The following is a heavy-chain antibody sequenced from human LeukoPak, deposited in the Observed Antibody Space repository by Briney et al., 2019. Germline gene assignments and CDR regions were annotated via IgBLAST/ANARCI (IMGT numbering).Heavy chain of an antibody. CDR1: GFTFSSYA. J-gene: IGHJ4*02. CDR2: ISDRGGST. D-gene: IGHD5-12*01. CDR3: ARDRPLSGYDFDS. Sequence: GGSLRLSCAASGFTFSSYAMSWVRQAPGKGLEWVSVISDRGGSTNYADSVKGRFTISRDNSKNTLYLQMNSLRAEDTAVYYCARDRPLSGYDFDSWGQGTLVTVSS. V-gene: IGHV3-23*01.